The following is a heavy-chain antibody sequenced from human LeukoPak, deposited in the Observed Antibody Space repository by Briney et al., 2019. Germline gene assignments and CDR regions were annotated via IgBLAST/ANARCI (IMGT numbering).Heavy chain of an antibody. D-gene: IGHD5-24*01. V-gene: IGHV3-7*05. CDR3: ARASDPWLQLT. J-gene: IGHJ5*02. CDR2: IKQDGSEK. Sequence: GGSLRLSCAASGFTFSNYWMIWVSQAPGKGLEWVGNIKQDGSEKRYADSVRGRFSISRDNAQTSLYLQMNSLRAEDTAVYYCARASDPWLQLTWGQGTLVTVSS. CDR1: GFTFSNYW.